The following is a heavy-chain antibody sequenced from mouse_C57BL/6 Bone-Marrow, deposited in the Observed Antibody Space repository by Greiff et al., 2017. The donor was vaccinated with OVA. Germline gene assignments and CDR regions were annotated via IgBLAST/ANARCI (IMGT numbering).Heavy chain of an antibody. CDR2: IYPRSGNT. Sequence: VQLQQSGAELARPGASVKLSCKASGYTFTSYGISWVKQRTGQGLEWIGEIYPRSGNTYYNEKFKGKATLTADKYSSTAYMELRSLASEDAAVYFCARLDGYDGGTWFAYWGQGTLVTVSA. D-gene: IGHD2-2*01. CDR3: ARLDGYDGGTWFAY. CDR1: GYTFTSYG. J-gene: IGHJ3*01. V-gene: IGHV1-81*01.